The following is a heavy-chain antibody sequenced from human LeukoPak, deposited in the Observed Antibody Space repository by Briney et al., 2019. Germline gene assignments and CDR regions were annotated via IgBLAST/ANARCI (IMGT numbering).Heavy chain of an antibody. V-gene: IGHV4-34*01. J-gene: IGHJ4*02. CDR2: INHSGST. Sequence: SETLSLTCAVYGGSFSDFSWSWIRQPPGKGLEWIGEINHSGSTSYNPSLKSRVTISVDTSKNQFSLKLSSVAAADTAVYYCAREAAVAKRGDYFDYWGQGTLVTVSS. CDR1: GGSFSDFS. D-gene: IGHD6-19*01. CDR3: AREAAVAKRGDYFDY.